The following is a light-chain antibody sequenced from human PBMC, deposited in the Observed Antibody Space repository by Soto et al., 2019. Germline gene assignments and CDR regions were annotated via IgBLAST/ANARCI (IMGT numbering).Light chain of an antibody. Sequence: EIVLTQSPGTLSLSPGERANLSCRASQSVSSSYLAWYQQKPGQAPRLLIYGASSRATGIPDRFSGSGSGTDFTLTISRLEPEDFAVYYCHQYGSSLWTFGQGTKVEIK. J-gene: IGKJ1*01. CDR1: QSVSSSY. V-gene: IGKV3-20*01. CDR2: GAS. CDR3: HQYGSSLWT.